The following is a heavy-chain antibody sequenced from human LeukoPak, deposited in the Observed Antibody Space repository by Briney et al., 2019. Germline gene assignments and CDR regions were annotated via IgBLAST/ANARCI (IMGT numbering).Heavy chain of an antibody. D-gene: IGHD6-19*01. J-gene: IGHJ4*02. CDR3: ASVAGSY. CDR2: IDLGGTT. CDR1: GGSISSSTW. Sequence: SETLSLTCAVSGGSISSSTWWSWVRQPPGKGLEWIGEIDLGGTTNYNPSLKSRVTISIDKSKNQFSLKLTSVTAADTAVYYCASVAGSYGGQGTLVTVSS. V-gene: IGHV4-4*02.